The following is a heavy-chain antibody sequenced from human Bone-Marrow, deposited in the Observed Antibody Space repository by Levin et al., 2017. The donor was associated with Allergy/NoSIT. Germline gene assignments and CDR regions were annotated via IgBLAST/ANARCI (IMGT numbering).Heavy chain of an antibody. Sequence: GGSLRLSCAGSGFTFSDTWMIWVRQVPGKGLYWVGRIKSKADGGTTEYAAPVKGRFTISRDDSKNTLYLQMNSLKIEDTAVYYCATLMGSRSYYYWGQGTLVTVSS. J-gene: IGHJ4*02. CDR2: IKSKADGGTT. D-gene: IGHD3-10*01. V-gene: IGHV3-15*01. CDR1: GFTFSDTW. CDR3: ATLMGSRSYYY.